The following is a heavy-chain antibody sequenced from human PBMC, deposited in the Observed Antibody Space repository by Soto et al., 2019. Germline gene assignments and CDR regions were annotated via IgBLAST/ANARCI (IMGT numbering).Heavy chain of an antibody. CDR1: GGSISSSSYY. D-gene: IGHD3-22*01. CDR3: ARTYDDSGPNSGGYGFDI. Sequence: SETLSLTCTVSGGSISSSSYYWGWIRQPPGKGLEWIGYIYYSVSTYYNPSLKSRVTISVDTPKNQVSLKLSSVTAADTAVYYCARTYDDSGPNSGGYGFDIWGQGTMVTVSS. CDR2: IYYSVST. V-gene: IGHV4-39*07. J-gene: IGHJ3*02.